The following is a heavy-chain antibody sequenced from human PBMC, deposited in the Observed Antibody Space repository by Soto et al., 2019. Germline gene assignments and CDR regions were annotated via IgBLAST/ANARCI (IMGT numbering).Heavy chain of an antibody. D-gene: IGHD4-4*01. CDR2: ISGSSSYR. V-gene: IGHV3-21*01. J-gene: IGHJ4*02. Sequence: GGSLRLSCAASGFTFGDYGFNWVRQAPGKGLEWVSSISGSSSYRYYADSMKGRFTISRDNAKNSLFLEMNSLGAEDTAVYYCARSKYFAIDYWGQGVLVTVSS. CDR3: ARSKYFAIDY. CDR1: GFTFGDYG.